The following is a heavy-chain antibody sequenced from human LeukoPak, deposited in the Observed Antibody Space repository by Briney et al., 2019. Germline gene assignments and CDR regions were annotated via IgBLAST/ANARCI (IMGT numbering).Heavy chain of an antibody. J-gene: IGHJ4*02. CDR3: AREGLECLGSSCQRAAFDY. D-gene: IGHD2-2*01. Sequence: GGSLRLSCAASGFTFSDSYMSWIRQAPGQGLVWVSRIKGDGSTTRNADSVKGRFTISRDNAKNTLYLQMNSLRVEDTAVYYCAREGLECLGSSCQRAAFDYWGQGTPVTVSS. V-gene: IGHV3-74*01. CDR2: IKGDGSTT. CDR1: GFTFSDSY.